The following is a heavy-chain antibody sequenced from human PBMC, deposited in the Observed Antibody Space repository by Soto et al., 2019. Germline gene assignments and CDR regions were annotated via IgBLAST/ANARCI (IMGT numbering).Heavy chain of an antibody. CDR3: ARGPHYSDSGRPSWSIAD. V-gene: IGHV1-18*04. Sequence: QVQLGQSGAEVKKPGASIKVSCKTSGYIFINYAITWVRQAPGQGLEWMGWTNAYDGNTNYSENLQGRVTMTTDTSTSTAYMELRSPRPDDTAVYYCARGPHYSDSGRPSWSIADWGQGTRVSVSS. J-gene: IGHJ4*02. CDR1: GYIFINYA. CDR2: TNAYDGNT. D-gene: IGHD3-10*01.